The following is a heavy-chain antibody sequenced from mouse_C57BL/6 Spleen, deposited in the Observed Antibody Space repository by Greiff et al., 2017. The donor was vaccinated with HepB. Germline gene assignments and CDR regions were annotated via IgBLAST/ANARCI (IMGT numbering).Heavy chain of an antibody. CDR2: IDPETGGT. D-gene: IGHD1-1*01. Sequence: QVQLKESGAELVRPGASVTLSCKALGYTFTDYEMHWVKQTPVHGLEWIGAIDPETGGTAYNQKFKGKAILTADKSSSTAYMELRSLTSEDSAVYYCTRRPFGGSSLDYWGQGTTLTVSS. CDR1: GYTFTDYE. CDR3: TRRPFGGSSLDY. J-gene: IGHJ2*01. V-gene: IGHV1-15*01.